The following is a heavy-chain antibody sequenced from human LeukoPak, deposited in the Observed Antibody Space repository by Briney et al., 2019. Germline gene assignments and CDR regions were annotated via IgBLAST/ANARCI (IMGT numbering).Heavy chain of an antibody. D-gene: IGHD2-15*01. J-gene: IGHJ4*02. CDR2: MWSDGDNR. V-gene: IGHV3-33*08. Sequence: QPGGSLRLSCAVSGFTFSAYGMHWVRQAPGKGLEWVAVMWSDGDNRYYADSVKGRFTISRDNSKNTLYLEMNSLRAEDTAVYYCVRDRCSGGSCRLFDYWGQGALVTVSS. CDR1: GFTFSAYG. CDR3: VRDRCSGGSCRLFDY.